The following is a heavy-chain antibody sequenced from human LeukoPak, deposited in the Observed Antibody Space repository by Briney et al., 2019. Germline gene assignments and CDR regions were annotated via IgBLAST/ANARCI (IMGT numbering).Heavy chain of an antibody. D-gene: IGHD1-14*01. CDR2: ISYDGSNK. J-gene: IGHJ6*02. Sequence: GGSLRLSCAASGFTFSSYWMHWVRQAPGKGLEWVAVISYDGSNKYYADSVKGRFTISRDNSKNTLYLQMNSLRAEDTAVYYCARAPDGRGDYYSMDVWGQGTTVTVSS. CDR1: GFTFSSYW. V-gene: IGHV3-30-3*01. CDR3: ARAPDGRGDYYSMDV.